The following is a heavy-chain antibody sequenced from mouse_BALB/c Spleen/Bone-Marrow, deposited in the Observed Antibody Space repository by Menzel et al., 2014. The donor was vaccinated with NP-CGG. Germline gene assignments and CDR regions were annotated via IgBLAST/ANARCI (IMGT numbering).Heavy chain of an antibody. CDR2: INPSNGGT. CDR1: GYTFTSYY. D-gene: IGHD2-12*01. J-gene: IGHJ4*01. CDR3: TRSRRAMDH. Sequence: QAQLQQSGAELVKPGASVKLSCKASGYTFTSYYMCWVKQRPGQGLEWIGEINPSNGGTNFNEKFKSKATLTVDKSSSTAYMSLSSLTSEDSAVYYCTRSRRAMDHWGQGTSVTVSS. V-gene: IGHV1S81*02.